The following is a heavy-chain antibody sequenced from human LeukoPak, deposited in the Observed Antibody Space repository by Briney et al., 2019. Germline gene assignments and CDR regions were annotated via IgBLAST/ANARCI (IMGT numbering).Heavy chain of an antibody. CDR1: GFTFSSYS. CDR3: ARDDGYSYGATN. V-gene: IGHV3-21*04. Sequence: GGSLRLSCAASGFTFSSYSMNWVRQAPGKGLEWVSSISSSSSYIYYADSVKGRFTISRDNAKNSLYLQMNSLRAEDTAVYYCARDDGYSYGATNWGQGTMVTVSS. D-gene: IGHD5-18*01. CDR2: ISSSSSYI. J-gene: IGHJ3*01.